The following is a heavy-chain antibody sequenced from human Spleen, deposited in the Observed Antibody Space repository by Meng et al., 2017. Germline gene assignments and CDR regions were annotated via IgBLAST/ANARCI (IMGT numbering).Heavy chain of an antibody. CDR2: IYHSGST. Sequence: LQQWGARLFKSSDTPSLTFSAYGWSLSVYYYSSIHQAPGKGLEWIVEIYHSGSTNYNPSLKSRVTISADKSKNQFSLKLSSVTAADTAVYYCATSFWSGYSYWGQGTLVTSPQ. CDR3: ATSFWSGYSY. CDR1: GWSLSVYY. V-gene: IGHV4-34*01. D-gene: IGHD3-3*01. J-gene: IGHJ4*02.